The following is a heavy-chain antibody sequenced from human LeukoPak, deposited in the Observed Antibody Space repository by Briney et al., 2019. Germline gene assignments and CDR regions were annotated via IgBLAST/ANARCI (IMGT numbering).Heavy chain of an antibody. V-gene: IGHV4-34*01. J-gene: IGHJ6*02. Sequence: SETLSLTCAVYGGSFSGYYWSWIRQPPGKVLEWIGEINPSGSTNYNPFLKRRVTISVDTSKNQFSLKLSSVTAADTAVYYCARVKGVVASTYYYYYYGMDVWGQGTTVTVSS. CDR1: GGSFSGYY. D-gene: IGHD2-15*01. CDR2: INPSGST. CDR3: ARVKGVVASTYYYYYYGMDV.